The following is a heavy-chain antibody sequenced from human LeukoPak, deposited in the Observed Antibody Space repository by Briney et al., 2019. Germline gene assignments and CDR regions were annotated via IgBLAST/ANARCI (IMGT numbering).Heavy chain of an antibody. D-gene: IGHD3-16*01. CDR3: ARDYNYVPDY. V-gene: IGHV1-18*01. CDR1: VYTFTNYG. CDR2: INAYSGNT. Sequence: ASVSVSCKASVYTFTNYGISWVRQAPGQGLEWMGWINAYSGNTNYAQKFLGRVTMTTDTSTSTAYMELRSLRSDDTAVYYCARDYNYVPDYWGQGTLVTVSS. J-gene: IGHJ4*02.